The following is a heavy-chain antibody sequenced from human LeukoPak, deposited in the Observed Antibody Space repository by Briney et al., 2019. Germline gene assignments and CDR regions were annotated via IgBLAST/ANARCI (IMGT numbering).Heavy chain of an antibody. CDR2: IYYSGST. CDR3: ARSTTFRYFGL. J-gene: IGHJ2*01. V-gene: IGHV4-59*01. CDR1: GGSISSYY. Sequence: SETLSLTCTVSGGSISSYYWSWIRQPPGKGLEWIGYIYYSGSTNYNPSLKSRVTISVDTSKNQFSLKLSSVTAADTAVYYCARSTTFRYFGLWGRGILVTVSS. D-gene: IGHD3-16*01.